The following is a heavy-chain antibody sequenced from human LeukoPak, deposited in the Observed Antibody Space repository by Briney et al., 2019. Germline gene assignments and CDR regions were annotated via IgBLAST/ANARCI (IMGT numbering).Heavy chain of an antibody. CDR2: IWFDGSKD. Sequence: GGSLRLSCAASGFAFSTYVMHWVRQAPGKGLEWVAIIWFDGSKDYHADSVKGRFTISRDNSRNTLFLQMDSLRVEDTALYYCARDVTGSLDYWGQGTLVTVSS. V-gene: IGHV3-33*01. J-gene: IGHJ4*02. D-gene: IGHD2-8*02. CDR3: ARDVTGSLDY. CDR1: GFAFSTYV.